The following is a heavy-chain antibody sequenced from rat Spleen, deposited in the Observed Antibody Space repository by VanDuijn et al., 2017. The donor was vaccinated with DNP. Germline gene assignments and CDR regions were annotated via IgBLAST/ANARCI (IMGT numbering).Heavy chain of an antibody. CDR2: MWNSGST. J-gene: IGHJ4*01. V-gene: IGHV2S63*01. CDR1: GFSLTDYS. D-gene: IGHD1-6*01. Sequence: VQLKESGPVLVQASETLSLTCTVSGFSLTDYSVHWVRQPPGKGLEWMGLMWNSGSTAYNSALKSRLSISRDTSKSQVFLKMSSLKTEDTATYYCARDRYYGSTVGMDAWGQGASVTVSS. CDR3: ARDRYYGSTVGMDA.